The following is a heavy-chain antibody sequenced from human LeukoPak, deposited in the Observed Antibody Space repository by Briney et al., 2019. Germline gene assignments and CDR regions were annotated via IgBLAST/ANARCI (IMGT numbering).Heavy chain of an antibody. CDR3: ASRLCSGGSCFAHYFDY. J-gene: IGHJ4*02. Sequence: PSETLSLTCPVSGGSVSSSSYYWGWIRQPPGKGLEWIGTIYYSGSTYYNPSLKSRVTISVDTSKNQFSLKLTSVTAADTAVYYCASRLCSGGSCFAHYFDYWGQGTLVTVSS. D-gene: IGHD2-15*01. CDR1: GGSVSSSSYY. CDR2: IYYSGST. V-gene: IGHV4-39*01.